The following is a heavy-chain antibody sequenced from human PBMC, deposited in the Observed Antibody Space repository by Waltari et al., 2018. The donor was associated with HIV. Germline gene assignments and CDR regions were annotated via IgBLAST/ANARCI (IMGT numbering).Heavy chain of an antibody. Sequence: QLQLQESGPGLVKPSETLSLTCTVSGGSISISSYYWGWLRQPPGKGLEWIGSIYYSGSTYYNPSLKSRVTISVDTSKNQFSLKLSSVTAADTAVYYCARDEYSSSCFDYWGQGTLVTVSS. CDR2: IYYSGST. CDR3: ARDEYSSSCFDY. J-gene: IGHJ4*02. V-gene: IGHV4-39*02. D-gene: IGHD6-13*01. CDR1: GGSISISSYY.